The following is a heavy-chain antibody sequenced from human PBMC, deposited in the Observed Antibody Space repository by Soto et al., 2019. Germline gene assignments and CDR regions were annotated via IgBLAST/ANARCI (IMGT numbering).Heavy chain of an antibody. CDR3: AKRIAMIVVVTDAFDI. Sequence: GGSLRLSCAASGFTFSSYAMSWVRQAPGKGLEWVSAISGSGGSTYYADSVKGRFTISRDNSKNTLYLQMNSLRAEDTAVYYCAKRIAMIVVVTDAFDIWGQGTMVTVSS. CDR2: ISGSGGST. D-gene: IGHD3-22*01. V-gene: IGHV3-23*01. CDR1: GFTFSSYA. J-gene: IGHJ3*02.